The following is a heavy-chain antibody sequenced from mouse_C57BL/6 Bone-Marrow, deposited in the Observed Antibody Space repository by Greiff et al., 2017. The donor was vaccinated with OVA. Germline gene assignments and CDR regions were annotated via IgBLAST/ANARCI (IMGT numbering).Heavy chain of an antibody. D-gene: IGHD4-1*01. CDR3: TSGGRDY. Sequence: EVQLQESGGGLVQPGGSMKLSCVASGFTFSNYWMNWVRQSPEKGLEWVAQIRLKSDNYATHYAESVKGRFTISRDDSKSSVYLQMNNLRAEDTGIYYCTSGGRDYWGQGTTLTVSS. J-gene: IGHJ2*01. CDR1: GFTFSNYW. V-gene: IGHV6-3*01. CDR2: IRLKSDNYAT.